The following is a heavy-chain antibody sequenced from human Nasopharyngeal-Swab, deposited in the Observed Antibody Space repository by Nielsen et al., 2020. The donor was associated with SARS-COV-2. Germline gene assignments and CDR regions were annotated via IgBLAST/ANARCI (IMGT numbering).Heavy chain of an antibody. D-gene: IGHD6-13*01. CDR1: GFTFSSYG. V-gene: IGHV3-33*01. CDR3: ARGRSSSWEDYFDY. Sequence: GESLKISCAASGFTFSSYGMHWVRQAPGKGLEWVAVIWYDGSNKYYADSVKGRFTISRDNSKNTLYLQMNSLRAEDTAVYYCARGRSSSWEDYFDYWGQGTLATVSS. CDR2: IWYDGSNK. J-gene: IGHJ4*02.